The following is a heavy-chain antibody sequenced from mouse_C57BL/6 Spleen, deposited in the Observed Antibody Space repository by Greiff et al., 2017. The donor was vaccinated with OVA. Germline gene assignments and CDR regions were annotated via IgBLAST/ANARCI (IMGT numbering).Heavy chain of an antibody. Sequence: VQLQESGAELVRPGSSVKLSCKASGYTFTSYWMHWVKQRPIQGLEWIGNIDPSDSETHYNQKFKDKATLTVDKSSSTAYMQLSSLTSEDSAVYYCAIVYGRGYFDVWGTGTTVTVSS. CDR3: AIVYGRGYFDV. V-gene: IGHV1-52*01. D-gene: IGHD1-1*01. CDR1: GYTFTSYW. CDR2: IDPSDSET. J-gene: IGHJ1*03.